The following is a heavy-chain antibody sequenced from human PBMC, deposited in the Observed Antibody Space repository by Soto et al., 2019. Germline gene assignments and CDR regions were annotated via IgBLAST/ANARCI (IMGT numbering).Heavy chain of an antibody. J-gene: IGHJ4*02. CDR2: IYHSGST. D-gene: IGHD2-2*02. Sequence: SETLSLTCAVSGGSISSGGYSWSWIRQPPGKGLEWIGYIYHSGSTYYNPSLKSRVTISVDRSKNQFSLKLSSVTAAGTAVYYCARGRRYPDYWGQGTLVTVSS. CDR1: GGSISSGGYS. CDR3: ARGRRYPDY. V-gene: IGHV4-30-2*01.